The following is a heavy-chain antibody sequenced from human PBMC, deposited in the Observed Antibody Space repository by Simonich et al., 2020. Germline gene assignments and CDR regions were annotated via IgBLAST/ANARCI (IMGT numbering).Heavy chain of an antibody. Sequence: QVQLVQSGAEVKKPGASVKVSCNASGYTFTGYYMHWVRQAPGQGLEWMGGSNPNSGGTNYAQKFKSRVTMTRDTSISTAYMELSRLRSDDTAVYYCARDRAARYYYYYYMDVWGKGTTVTVSS. CDR2: SNPNSGGT. V-gene: IGHV1-2*02. CDR1: GYTFTGYY. D-gene: IGHD6-6*01. CDR3: ARDRAARYYYYYYMDV. J-gene: IGHJ6*03.